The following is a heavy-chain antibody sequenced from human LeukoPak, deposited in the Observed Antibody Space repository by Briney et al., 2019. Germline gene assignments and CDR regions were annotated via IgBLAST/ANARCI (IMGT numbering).Heavy chain of an antibody. J-gene: IGHJ4*02. V-gene: IGHV4-4*07. CDR2: IYTSGNT. Sequence: PSETLSLTCTVSGGSLSSYYGSWVRQPAGKGLEGIGRIYTSGNTNYNPPLTSRATMSVDTSKNQFSLKVSSVTAADTAVYYCARNYYDHGGYKYAFDYWGQGTLVTVSS. D-gene: IGHD3-22*01. CDR1: GGSLSSYY. CDR3: ARNYYDHGGYKYAFDY.